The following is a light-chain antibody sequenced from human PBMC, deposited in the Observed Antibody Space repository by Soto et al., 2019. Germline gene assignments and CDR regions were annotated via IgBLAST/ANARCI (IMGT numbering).Light chain of an antibody. Sequence: EIVLTQSPATLSSSPGETATLSCRASQYVGTRLASYQHKPGQAPRLLISYTSNRATGIPARFSGSGSGTDFTLTISSLAPEDFAIYYCHQRQSWPRTFGQGTKVEIK. CDR1: QYVGTR. J-gene: IGKJ1*01. V-gene: IGKV3-11*01. CDR3: HQRQSWPRT. CDR2: YTS.